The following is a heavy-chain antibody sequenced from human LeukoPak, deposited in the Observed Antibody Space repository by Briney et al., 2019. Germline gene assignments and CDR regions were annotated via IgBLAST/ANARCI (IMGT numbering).Heavy chain of an antibody. CDR1: GFTFSNYG. D-gene: IGHD3-22*01. V-gene: IGHV4-34*01. CDR3: ARVTDYYDSSGYYLNWFDP. Sequence: GSLRLFCAASGFTFSNYGMSWIRQPPGKGLEWIGEINHSGSTNYNPSLKSRVTISVDTSKNQFSLKLSSVTAADTAVYYCARVTDYYDSSGYYLNWFDPWGQGTLVTVSS. J-gene: IGHJ5*02. CDR2: INHSGST.